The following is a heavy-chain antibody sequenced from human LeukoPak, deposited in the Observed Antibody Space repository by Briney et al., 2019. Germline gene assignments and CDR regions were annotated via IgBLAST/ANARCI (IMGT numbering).Heavy chain of an antibody. D-gene: IGHD3-10*01. Sequence: ASVKVSCKASGYTFTGYYMHWVRQAPGQGLEWMGRINPNSGGTNYAQKFQGRVTMTRDTSISTAYMGLSRLRSDDTAVYYCASESGFGELSEGSDYWGQGTLVTVSS. CDR3: ASESGFGELSEGSDY. V-gene: IGHV1-2*06. CDR1: GYTFTGYY. J-gene: IGHJ4*02. CDR2: INPNSGGT.